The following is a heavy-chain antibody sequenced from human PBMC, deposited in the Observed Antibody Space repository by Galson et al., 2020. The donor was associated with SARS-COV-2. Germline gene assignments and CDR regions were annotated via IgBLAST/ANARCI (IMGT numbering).Heavy chain of an antibody. CDR3: ARAGYDYVWGSYRPPTGYYYMDV. J-gene: IGHJ6*03. CDR1: GGSFSGYY. V-gene: IGHV4-34*01. D-gene: IGHD3-16*02. Sequence: SVTLSLTCAVYGGSFSGYYWSWIRQPPGKGLEWIGEINHSGSTNYNPSLKSRVTISVDTSKNQFSLKLSSVTAADTAVYYCARAGYDYVWGSYRPPTGYYYMDVWGKGTTVTVSS. CDR2: INHSGST.